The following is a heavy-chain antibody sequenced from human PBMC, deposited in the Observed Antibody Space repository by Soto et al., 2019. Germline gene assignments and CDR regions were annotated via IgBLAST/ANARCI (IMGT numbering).Heavy chain of an antibody. CDR1: GFTFGDYA. V-gene: IGHV3-49*03. Sequence: PGGSLRLSCTASGFTFGDYAMSWFRQAPGKGLGWVGFIRSKAYGGTTEYAASVKGRFTISRDDSKSIAYLQMNSLKTEDTAVYYCTRLEITIFGVVEYYGMDVWGQGTTVTVSS. CDR3: TRLEITIFGVVEYYGMDV. D-gene: IGHD3-3*01. J-gene: IGHJ6*02. CDR2: IRSKAYGGTT.